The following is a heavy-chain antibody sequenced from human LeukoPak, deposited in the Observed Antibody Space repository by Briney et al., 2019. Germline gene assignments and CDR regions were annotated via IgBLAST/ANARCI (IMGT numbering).Heavy chain of an antibody. CDR2: IYYSGST. J-gene: IGHJ4*02. CDR1: GGSISSYY. V-gene: IGHV4-59*01. CDR3: ARVGGGSWSFDY. D-gene: IGHD2-15*01. Sequence: SETLSLTCTVSGGSISSYYWSWIRQPPGKGLEWIGYIYYSGSTNYNPSLKSRVIISRDTSKNQFSLKLSSVTAADTAVYYCARVGGGSWSFDYWGQGTLVTVSS.